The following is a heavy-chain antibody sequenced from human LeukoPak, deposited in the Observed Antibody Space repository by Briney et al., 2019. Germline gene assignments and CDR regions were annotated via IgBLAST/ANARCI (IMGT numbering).Heavy chain of an antibody. J-gene: IGHJ5*02. CDR1: GGTFSSYA. V-gene: IGHV1-69*13. CDR2: IIPIFGTA. CDR3: ARVLAATGWFDP. Sequence: ASVTVSCTASGGTFSSYAISWVRQAPGQGLEWMGGIIPIFGTANYAQKFQGRVTITADESTSTAYMELSSLRSEDTAVYYCARVLAATGWFDPWGQGTLVTVSS. D-gene: IGHD2-15*01.